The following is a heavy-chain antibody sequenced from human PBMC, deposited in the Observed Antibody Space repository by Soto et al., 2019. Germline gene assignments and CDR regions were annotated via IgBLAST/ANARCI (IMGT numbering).Heavy chain of an antibody. D-gene: IGHD3-9*01. J-gene: IGHJ6*02. Sequence: GGSLRLSCADSGFTFSSYEMNWVRQAPGKGLEWVSYISSSGSTIYYADSVKGRFTISRDNAKNSLYLQMNSLRAEDTAVYYCAREGYGGYDILTGYLLGYGMDVWGQGTTVTVSS. CDR2: ISSSGSTI. CDR3: AREGYGGYDILTGYLLGYGMDV. V-gene: IGHV3-48*03. CDR1: GFTFSSYE.